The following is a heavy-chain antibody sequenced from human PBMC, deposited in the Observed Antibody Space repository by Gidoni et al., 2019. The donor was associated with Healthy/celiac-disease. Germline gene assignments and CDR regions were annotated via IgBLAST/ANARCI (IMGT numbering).Heavy chain of an antibody. CDR2: IYYSGGT. CDR1: GGYISSSSYY. J-gene: IGHJ4*02. Sequence: QLQLQESGPGLVTPSETLSLTCTVSGGYISSSSYYWGWIRQPPGKGLVWIGSIYYSGGTYYNPSLKSRVTISVDTSKIQFSLKLSAVTAADTSVYYCARRAATSSGYYTFDYWGQGTLVTVSS. D-gene: IGHD3-22*01. CDR3: ARRAATSSGYYTFDY. V-gene: IGHV4-39*01.